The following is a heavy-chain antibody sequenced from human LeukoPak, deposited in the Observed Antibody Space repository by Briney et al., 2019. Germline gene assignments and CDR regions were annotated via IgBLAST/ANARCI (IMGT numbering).Heavy chain of an antibody. D-gene: IGHD1-26*01. V-gene: IGHV3-23*01. CDR3: AKEYTGTFSPFPSYFDN. J-gene: IGHJ4*02. Sequence: GGSLRLSCAASGFTFNSYAMSWVRQAPGKGLEWVSAITGSGGRTYYADSVKGRFTISRDNSKNTLYLRMNSLRAEDTAIYYCAKEYTGTFSPFPSYFDNWGQGTLVSVSS. CDR1: GFTFNSYA. CDR2: ITGSGGRT.